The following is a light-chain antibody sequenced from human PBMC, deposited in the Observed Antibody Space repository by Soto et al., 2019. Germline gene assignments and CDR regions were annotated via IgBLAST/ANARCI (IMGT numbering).Light chain of an antibody. J-gene: IGLJ1*01. CDR3: SSYTDTSTYV. CDR2: EVS. V-gene: IGLV2-14*01. Sequence: QSALTQPASVSGSPGQSITISCTGTSSDVAGYDYVSWYQHHPGKAPKLLIYEVSYRPSGVSNRFSGSKSGNTASLTISGLQAEDEAEYYCSSYTDTSTYVFGTGTKLTVL. CDR1: SSDVAGYDY.